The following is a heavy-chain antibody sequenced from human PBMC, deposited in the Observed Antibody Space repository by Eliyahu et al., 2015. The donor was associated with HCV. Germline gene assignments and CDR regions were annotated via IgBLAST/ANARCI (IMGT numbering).Heavy chain of an antibody. D-gene: IGHD3-22*01. CDR1: GFTFSDHY. J-gene: IGHJ4*02. V-gene: IGHV3-72*01. CDR2: TRNKANSYTT. Sequence: EVQLVESGGGLVQPGGSLRLSCAASGFTFSDHYMDWVRQAPGKGLEWVGRTRNKANSYTTEYAASVKGRFTISRDDSKNSLYLQMNSLKTEDTAVYYCARYDSSGYQNDYWGQGTLVTVSS. CDR3: ARYDSSGYQNDY.